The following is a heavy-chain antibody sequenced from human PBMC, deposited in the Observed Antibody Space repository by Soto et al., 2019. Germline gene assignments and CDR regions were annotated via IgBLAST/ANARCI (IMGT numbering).Heavy chain of an antibody. CDR3: AREGGIAATNPYYYYYYGMDX. J-gene: IGHJ6*02. CDR1: GFTFSSYV. D-gene: IGHD6-13*01. CDR2: IWYDGSNK. Sequence: RLSCAASGFTFSSYVMHWVRQAPGKGLEWVAVIWYDGSNKYYADSLKGRFTISRDNSKNTLYLKMKSLTAEDTAVYYCAREGGIAATNPYYYYYYGMDXWGQGTTVPVS. V-gene: IGHV3-33*01.